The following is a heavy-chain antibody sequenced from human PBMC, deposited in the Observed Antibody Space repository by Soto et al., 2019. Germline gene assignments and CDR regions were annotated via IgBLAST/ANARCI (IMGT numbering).Heavy chain of an antibody. CDR2: IYYSGST. CDR3: ARDREYCSGGTCTDAFDI. Sequence: SETLSLTCTVSGGSISSGGYFWSWIRQYPGKGLEWIGYIYYSGSTYSTPSLKSRVTISLDTSKNQFSLKLSSVTAADTAVYYCARDREYCSGGTCTDAFDIWGQGTMVTVSS. D-gene: IGHD2-15*01. V-gene: IGHV4-31*03. J-gene: IGHJ3*02. CDR1: GGSISSGGYF.